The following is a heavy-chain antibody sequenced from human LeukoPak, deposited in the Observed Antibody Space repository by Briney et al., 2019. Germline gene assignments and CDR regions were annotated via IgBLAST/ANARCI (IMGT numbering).Heavy chain of an antibody. CDR2: INPNSGGT. CDR1: GYTFTGYY. D-gene: IGHD6-19*01. V-gene: IGHV1-2*02. CDR3: ARDLQQWLANTDY. J-gene: IGHJ4*02. Sequence: ASVKVSCKASGYTFTGYYVHWVRQAPGQGLEWMGWINPNSGGTNYAQKFQGRVTMTRDTSISTAYMELSRLRSDDTAVYYCARDLQQWLANTDYWGQGTLVTVSS.